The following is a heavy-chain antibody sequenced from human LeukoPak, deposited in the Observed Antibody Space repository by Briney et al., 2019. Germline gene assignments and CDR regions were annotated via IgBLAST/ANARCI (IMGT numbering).Heavy chain of an antibody. V-gene: IGHV4-4*07. CDR1: GGSISSDY. CDR3: ARKGAGTDDYFDY. CDR2: IYTSGST. D-gene: IGHD1-7*01. J-gene: IGHJ4*02. Sequence: SETLSLTCTVSGGSISSDYWSWSRQPAGKGLEWIGRIYTSGSTNYNPSLKSRVTMSVDTSKNQFSLKLSSVAAADTAVYYCARKGAGTDDYFDYWGQGTLVTVSS.